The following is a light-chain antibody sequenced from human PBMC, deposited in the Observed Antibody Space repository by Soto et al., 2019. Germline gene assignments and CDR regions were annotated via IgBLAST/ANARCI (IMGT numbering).Light chain of an antibody. J-gene: IGKJ1*01. CDR1: QSVSSSN. CDR2: GAS. V-gene: IGKV3-20*01. Sequence: EIVLTQSPGTLSLSPGERATLSCRASQSVSSSNLAWYQQKPGQAPRLLIYGASSRATGIPDRFSGSGSGTDFTLTISRLESEDFAVYYCQQYGSTPRTFGQWTKVEI. CDR3: QQYGSTPRT.